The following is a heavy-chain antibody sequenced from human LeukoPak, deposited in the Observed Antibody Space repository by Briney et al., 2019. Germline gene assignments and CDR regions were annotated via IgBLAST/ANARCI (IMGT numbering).Heavy chain of an antibody. V-gene: IGHV4-61*02. Sequence: PSQTLSLTCTVSGGSISSGSYYWSWIRQPAGKGLEWIGRIYTSGSTNYNPSLKSRVTISVDTSKNQFSLKLSSVTAADTAVYYCAGTTSYYYYYMDVWGKGTTVTVSS. CDR2: IYTSGST. D-gene: IGHD2-2*01. CDR3: AGTTSYYYYYMDV. CDR1: GGSISSGSYY. J-gene: IGHJ6*03.